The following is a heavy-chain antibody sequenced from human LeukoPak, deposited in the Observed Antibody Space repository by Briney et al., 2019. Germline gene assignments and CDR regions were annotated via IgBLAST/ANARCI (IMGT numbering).Heavy chain of an antibody. J-gene: IGHJ6*03. Sequence: GGSLRLSCAAPGFTVSSNYMSWVRQAPGKGLEWVSVIYSGGSTYYADSVKGRFTISRDNSKNTLYLQMNSLRAEDTAVYYCARELVVPAAIRPNYYYYYMDVWGKGTTVTVSS. CDR3: ARELVVPAAIRPNYYYYYMDV. D-gene: IGHD2-2*02. CDR1: GFTVSSNY. V-gene: IGHV3-66*02. CDR2: IYSGGST.